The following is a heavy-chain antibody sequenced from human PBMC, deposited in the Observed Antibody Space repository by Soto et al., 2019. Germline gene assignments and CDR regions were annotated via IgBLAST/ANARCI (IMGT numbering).Heavy chain of an antibody. CDR2: INPNSGGT. Sequence: ASVKVSCKASGYTFTGYYMHWVRQAPGQGLEWMGWINPNSGGTNYAQKFQGWVTMTRDTSISTAYMELSRLRSDDTAVYYCARDRASGYSRYYYGMDVWGQGTTVTVSS. CDR3: ARDRASGYSRYYYGMDV. D-gene: IGHD3-22*01. V-gene: IGHV1-2*04. J-gene: IGHJ6*02. CDR1: GYTFTGYY.